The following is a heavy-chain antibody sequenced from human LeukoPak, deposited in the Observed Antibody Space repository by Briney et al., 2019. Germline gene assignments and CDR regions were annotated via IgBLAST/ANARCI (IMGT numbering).Heavy chain of an antibody. D-gene: IGHD3-10*01. V-gene: IGHV3-21*01. J-gene: IGHJ6*03. CDR3: SCDGAYGSGSSPPYYYYMDV. CDR2: ISSSSSYI. CDR1: GFTFSSYS. Sequence: GGSLRLSCAASGFTFSSYSMNWVRQAPGKGLEWVSSISSSSSYIYYADSVKGRFTISRDNPKNTLYLEMNSLRVEDTAVYYCSCDGAYGSGSSPPYYYYMDVWGKGTTVTVSS.